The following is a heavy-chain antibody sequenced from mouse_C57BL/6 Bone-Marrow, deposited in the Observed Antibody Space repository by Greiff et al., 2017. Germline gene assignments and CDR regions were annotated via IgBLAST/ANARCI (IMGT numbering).Heavy chain of an antibody. J-gene: IGHJ1*03. V-gene: IGHV1-22*01. D-gene: IGHD1-1*01. CDR1: GYTFTDYN. CDR3: ARCYDSLWYFDV. Sequence: VQLQQSGPELVKPGASVKMSCKASGYTFTDYNMHWVKQSHGKSLEWIGYINPNNGGTSYNQKFKGKATLTVNKSSSTAYMELRSLTSEDAAVYYCARCYDSLWYFDVWGTGTTVTVSS. CDR2: INPNNGGT.